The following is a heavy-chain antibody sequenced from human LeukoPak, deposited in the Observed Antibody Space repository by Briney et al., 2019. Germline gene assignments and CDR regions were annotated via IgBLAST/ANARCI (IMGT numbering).Heavy chain of an antibody. CDR3: ASSHSDYDSSGYSDY. Sequence: ASAKVSCKASGGTFSSYAISWVRQAPGQGLEWMGRIIPILGIANYAQKFQGRVTITADKSTSTAYMELSSLRSEDTAVYYCASSHSDYDSSGYSDYWGQGTLVTVSS. J-gene: IGHJ4*02. D-gene: IGHD3-22*01. V-gene: IGHV1-69*04. CDR2: IIPILGIA. CDR1: GGTFSSYA.